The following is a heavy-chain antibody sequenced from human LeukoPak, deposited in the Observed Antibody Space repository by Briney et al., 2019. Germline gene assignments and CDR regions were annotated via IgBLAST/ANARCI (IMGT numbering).Heavy chain of an antibody. J-gene: IGHJ6*02. D-gene: IGHD6-13*01. V-gene: IGHV1-46*01. Sequence: ASVKVSCKASGYTFTSYYMHWVRQAPGQGLEWMGIINPSGGSTSYAQKFQGRVTMTRDTSTSTVYMELSSLRSEDTAVYYCARTLAAAGVDYYYYGMDVWGQGTTVTVSS. CDR2: INPSGGST. CDR3: ARTLAAAGVDYYYYGMDV. CDR1: GYTFTSYY.